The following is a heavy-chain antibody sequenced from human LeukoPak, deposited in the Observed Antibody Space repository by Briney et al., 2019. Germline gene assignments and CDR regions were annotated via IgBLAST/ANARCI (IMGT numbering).Heavy chain of an antibody. J-gene: IGHJ4*02. CDR3: ARGPDLWSGYNY. CDR1: GGSISGYH. Sequence: SETLSLTCNVSGGSISGYHWSWIRQPPGKGLEWLGYIYYSGSSNYNPSLKSRVTISVDTSKNQFSLKVNSVTAADTAVYYCARGPDLWSGYNYWGQGTLVTVSS. V-gene: IGHV4-59*08. CDR2: IYYSGSS. D-gene: IGHD3-3*01.